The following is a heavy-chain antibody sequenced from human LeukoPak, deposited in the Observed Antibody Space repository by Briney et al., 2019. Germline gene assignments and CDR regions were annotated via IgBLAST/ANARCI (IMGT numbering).Heavy chain of an antibody. J-gene: IGHJ4*02. CDR3: ARSRRVGYDFWSGPKPYYFDY. CDR2: INHSGST. V-gene: IGHV4-34*01. Sequence: TASETLSLTCTVSGGSISSYYWSWIRQPPGKGLEWIGEINHSGSTNYNPSLKSRVTISVDTSKNQFSLKLSSVTAADTAVYYCARSRRVGYDFWSGPKPYYFDYWGQGTLVTVSS. D-gene: IGHD3-3*01. CDR1: GGSISSYY.